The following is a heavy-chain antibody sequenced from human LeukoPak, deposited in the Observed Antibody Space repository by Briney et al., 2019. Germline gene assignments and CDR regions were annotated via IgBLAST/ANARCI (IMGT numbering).Heavy chain of an antibody. V-gene: IGHV1-18*01. CDR1: GYTFTSYG. Sequence: ASVKVSCKASGYTFTSYGISWVRQAPGQGLEWMGWISAYNGNTNYAQKLQGRVTMTTDTSTSTAYMELRSLRSDDTAVYYCARHYGGYYYYGMDVWGQGTTVTVPS. CDR2: ISAYNGNT. CDR3: ARHYGGYYYYGMDV. J-gene: IGHJ6*02. D-gene: IGHD4-23*01.